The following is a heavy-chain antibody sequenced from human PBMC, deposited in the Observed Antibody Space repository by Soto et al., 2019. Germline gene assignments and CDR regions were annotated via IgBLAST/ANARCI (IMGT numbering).Heavy chain of an antibody. CDR3: ARRITMTTGGYFDY. V-gene: IGHV3-66*01. CDR2: IYSGGST. CDR1: TLTVSGND. J-gene: IGHJ4*02. Sequence: GGSLRLSCAASTLTVSGNDMSWVRQAPGKGLEWVSVIYSGGSTYYADSVKGRFTISRDNFKNTLYLQMNSLRAEDTAVYYCARRITMTTGGYFDYWGQGTLVTVSS. D-gene: IGHD3-3*01.